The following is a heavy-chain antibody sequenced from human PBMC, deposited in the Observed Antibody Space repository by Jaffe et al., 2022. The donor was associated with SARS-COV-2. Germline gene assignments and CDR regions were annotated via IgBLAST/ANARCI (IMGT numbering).Heavy chain of an antibody. CDR2: ISGSGGSI. V-gene: IGHV3-23*04. D-gene: IGHD1-26*01. J-gene: IGHJ4*02. CDR1: GFTFSTYA. CDR3: VKALTTTSFSIMGD. Sequence: EVQVVESGGGLVQPGGSLRLSCAASGFTFSTYAMSWVRQAPGKGLEWVSTISGSGGSIYYADSVKGRFTISRDNHKNTLFLQMASLRAEDTAVFFCVKALTTTSFSIMGDWGQGTLVTVSS.